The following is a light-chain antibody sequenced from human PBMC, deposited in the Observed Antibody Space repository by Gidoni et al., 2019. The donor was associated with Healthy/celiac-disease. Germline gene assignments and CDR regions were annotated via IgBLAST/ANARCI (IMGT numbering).Light chain of an antibody. J-gene: IGKJ4*01. CDR2: GAS. Sequence: EIVLTQSPGTLSLSPGERATLSCRASQSVSSSYLAWYQQKPGQAPRLLIYGASSRATGIPDRSSGSGSGTDFTLTISRLQPEAFSVYYCQQYGSSPLTFGGGTQVEIK. CDR1: QSVSSSY. CDR3: QQYGSSPLT. V-gene: IGKV3-20*01.